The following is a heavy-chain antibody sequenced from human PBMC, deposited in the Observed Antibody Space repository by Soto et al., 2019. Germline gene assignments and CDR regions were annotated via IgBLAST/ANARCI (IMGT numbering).Heavy chain of an antibody. CDR1: GGTFSKYS. CDR2: ITPFVDTS. Sequence: QVRLVQSGAEVKKPGSSVKVSCKVSGGTFSKYSLSWVRQTPGQGLEWMGGITPFVDTSNYAQRFLGRVTIKADKSANTAFLEARGPKSEATALYFCPSKSYCNGSSCYSRHYYGMDVWGQGTTVTVSS. D-gene: IGHD2-15*01. CDR3: PSKSYCNGSSCYSRHYYGMDV. V-gene: IGHV1-69*06. J-gene: IGHJ6*02.